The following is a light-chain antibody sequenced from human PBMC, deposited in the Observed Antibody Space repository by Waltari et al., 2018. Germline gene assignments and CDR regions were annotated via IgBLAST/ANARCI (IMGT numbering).Light chain of an antibody. V-gene: IGKV2-28*01. CDR3: MQSLLALWT. Sequence: DIVMTQSPFPLPVTPGERASIPCRSSQCLLHRHGNNYLDWYLQKPGQSPQLLIYLGSNRASGVPDRFSASGSGTDFTLKISRVEAEDVGVYYCMQSLLALWTFGQGTKVEIK. CDR2: LGS. J-gene: IGKJ1*01. CDR1: QCLLHRHGNNY.